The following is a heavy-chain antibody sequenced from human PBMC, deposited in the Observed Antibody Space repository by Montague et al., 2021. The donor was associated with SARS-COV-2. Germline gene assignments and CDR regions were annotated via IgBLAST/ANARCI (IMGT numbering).Heavy chain of an antibody. CDR1: GGSISSYY. Sequence: SETLSLTCTVSGGSISSYYWSWIRRSPGKGLEWIAYIYDGGAVNYNPSLGSRVTISTDTSKNQLSLKVNSVTAADTAVYYCGRDHPYGGPRGAYDIWGQGTVVTVSS. V-gene: IGHV4-59*01. CDR2: IYDGGAV. J-gene: IGHJ3*02. CDR3: GRDHPYGGPRGAYDI. D-gene: IGHD4-23*01.